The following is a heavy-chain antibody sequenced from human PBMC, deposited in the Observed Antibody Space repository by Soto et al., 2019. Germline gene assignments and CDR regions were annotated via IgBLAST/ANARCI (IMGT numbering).Heavy chain of an antibody. CDR3: AGGPRYWSFAL. CDR2: FSYSGSL. V-gene: IGHV4-34*01. CDR1: GGSFSGYY. D-gene: IGHD1-20*01. Sequence: PSETLSLTCAVYGGSFSGYYWSWIRQSPGEGLEWIGEFSYSGSLNYNPSLKRRVAVSLDTSTDHFSLTMTSVTAADTGVYFCAGGPRYWSFALWGRGTQVTVSS. J-gene: IGHJ2*01.